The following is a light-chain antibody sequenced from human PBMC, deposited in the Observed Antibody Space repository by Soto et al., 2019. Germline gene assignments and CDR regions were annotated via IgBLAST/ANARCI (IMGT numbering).Light chain of an antibody. CDR3: QQYNNWPPDRT. Sequence: EIVMTQSPATLSVSPGERATLSCRASQSVGSNLAGYQQKPGQAPRLLIYGASTRATGIPARFSGSGSGTDFTLTISCLQSEDVAIYLCQQYNNWPPDRTFGQGTKVEIK. V-gene: IGKV3-15*01. J-gene: IGKJ1*01. CDR1: QSVGSN. CDR2: GAS.